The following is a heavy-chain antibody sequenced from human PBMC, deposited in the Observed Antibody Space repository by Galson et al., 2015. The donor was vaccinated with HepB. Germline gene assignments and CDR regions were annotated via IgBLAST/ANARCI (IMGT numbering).Heavy chain of an antibody. CDR2: ISSSSSYI. V-gene: IGHV3-21*01. Sequence: SLRLSCAASGFTFSSYSMNWVRQAPGKGLEWVSSISSSSSYIYYADSVKGRFTISRDNAKNSLYLQMNSLRAEDTAVYYCAREDYDILTGVYGMDVWGQGTTVTISS. CDR1: GFTFSSYS. D-gene: IGHD3-9*01. CDR3: AREDYDILTGVYGMDV. J-gene: IGHJ6*02.